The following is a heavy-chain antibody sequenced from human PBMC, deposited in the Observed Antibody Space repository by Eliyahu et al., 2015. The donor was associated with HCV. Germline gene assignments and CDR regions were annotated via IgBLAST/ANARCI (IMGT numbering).Heavy chain of an antibody. V-gene: IGHV3-33*01. CDR2: IWYDGSNK. D-gene: IGHD3-3*01. Sequence: QVQLVESGGGVVQPGRSLXLSCAASGFTFSSYGXHWVRPAPGKGLEWVAVIWYDGSNKYYADSVKGRFTISRDNSKNTLYLQMNSLRAEDTAVYYCARDVSFYDFWSGYHDYYYYYGMDVWGQGTTVTVSS. J-gene: IGHJ6*02. CDR1: GFTFSSYG. CDR3: ARDVSFYDFWSGYHDYYYYYGMDV.